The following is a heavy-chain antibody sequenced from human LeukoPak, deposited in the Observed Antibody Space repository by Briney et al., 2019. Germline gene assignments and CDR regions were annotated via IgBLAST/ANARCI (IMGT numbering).Heavy chain of an antibody. CDR1: GFTVSNNS. Sequence: GGSLRLSCTVSGFTVSNNSMSWVRQAPGKGLEWVSFIYSDNTHYSDSVKGRFTISRDNSKNTLYLQMNSLRAEDTAVYYCARRAGAYSHPYDYWGQGTLVTVSS. CDR2: IYSDNT. J-gene: IGHJ4*02. CDR3: ARRAGAYSHPYDY. D-gene: IGHD4/OR15-4a*01. V-gene: IGHV3-53*01.